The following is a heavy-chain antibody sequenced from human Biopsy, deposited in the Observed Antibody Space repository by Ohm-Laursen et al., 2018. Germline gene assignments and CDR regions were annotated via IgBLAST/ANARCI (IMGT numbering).Heavy chain of an antibody. D-gene: IGHD6-13*01. CDR3: AKDRYPSSWHYYYGMDV. Sequence: SLRLSCSASGFIFDDYAMHWVRQAPGKGLEWVSGISWDSGRIDYADSVKGRFTISRGNAKNSLYLQMNSLRSEDTALYYCAKDRYPSSWHYYYGMDVWGQGTTVTVSS. CDR2: ISWDSGRI. V-gene: IGHV3-9*01. CDR1: GFIFDDYA. J-gene: IGHJ6*02.